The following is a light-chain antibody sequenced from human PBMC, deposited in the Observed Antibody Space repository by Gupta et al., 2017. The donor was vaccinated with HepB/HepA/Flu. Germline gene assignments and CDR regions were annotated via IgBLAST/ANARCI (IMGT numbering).Light chain of an antibody. Sequence: SYDLTQPPPVSVSPGQTASFTCSGDKLGDKYTCWYQQKPGPSPVLVIYQDYKRPSGIPERFSGSNSGNTATLTISGTQAMDEADYYCQAWDSTTGVFGTGTKVTVL. V-gene: IGLV3-1*01. J-gene: IGLJ1*01. CDR1: KLGDKY. CDR2: QDY. CDR3: QAWDSTTGV.